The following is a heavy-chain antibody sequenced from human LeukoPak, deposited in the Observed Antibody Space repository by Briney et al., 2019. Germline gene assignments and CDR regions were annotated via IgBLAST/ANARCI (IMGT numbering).Heavy chain of an antibody. J-gene: IGHJ3*02. V-gene: IGHV4-59*12. CDR3: ARDSKYQLLLMI. CDR1: GGSISSYY. Sequence: SETLSLTCTVSGGSISSYYWSWIRQPPGKGLEWIGYIYYSGSTNYNPSLKSRVTISVDTSKNQFSLKLSSVTAADTAVYYCARDSKYQLLLMIWGQGTMVTVSS. CDR2: IYYSGST. D-gene: IGHD2-2*01.